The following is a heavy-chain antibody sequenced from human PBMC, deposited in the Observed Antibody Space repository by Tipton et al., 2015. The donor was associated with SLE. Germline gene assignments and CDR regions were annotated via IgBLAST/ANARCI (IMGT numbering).Heavy chain of an antibody. CDR3: ARVGITGTTWDWYFDL. Sequence: TLSLTCSVSGGSIDRDYWNWIRQPPGKGLEWIGYIYYSGSTNCNPSLKSRVTISVDTSKNQFSLKLSSVTAADTAVYYCARVGITGTTWDWYFDLWGRGTLVTVSS. D-gene: IGHD1-7*01. V-gene: IGHV4-59*01. J-gene: IGHJ2*01. CDR1: GGSIDRDY. CDR2: IYYSGST.